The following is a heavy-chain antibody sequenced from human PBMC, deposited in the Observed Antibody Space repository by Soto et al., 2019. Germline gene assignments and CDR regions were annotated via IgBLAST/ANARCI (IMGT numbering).Heavy chain of an antibody. J-gene: IGHJ4*02. D-gene: IGHD3-9*01. V-gene: IGHV4-30-2*01. CDR2: IYHSGST. CDR1: GGSISSGGYS. Sequence: SETLSRTCAVSGGSISSGGYSWSWIRQPPGKGLEWIGYIYHSGSTYYNPSLKSRVTISVDRSKNQFSLKLSSVTAADTAVYYCARNDILTGYLFDYWGQGTLVTVSS. CDR3: ARNDILTGYLFDY.